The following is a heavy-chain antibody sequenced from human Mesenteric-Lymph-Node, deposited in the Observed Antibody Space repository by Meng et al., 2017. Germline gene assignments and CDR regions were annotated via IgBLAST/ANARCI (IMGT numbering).Heavy chain of an antibody. J-gene: IGHJ4*02. V-gene: IGHV1-3*01. D-gene: IGHD6-19*01. CDR1: GYNFTSYA. CDR2: INAGNGNT. Sequence: QVQLVQSGAEVKKPGASVKVSCKASGYNFTSYAMHWVRQAPGQRLEWMGWINAGNGNTKYSQKFQGRVTITRDTSANTAYMDLSSLRSEDTAVYYCARDGWDIAVAGGIDYWGQGTLVTVSS. CDR3: ARDGWDIAVAGGIDY.